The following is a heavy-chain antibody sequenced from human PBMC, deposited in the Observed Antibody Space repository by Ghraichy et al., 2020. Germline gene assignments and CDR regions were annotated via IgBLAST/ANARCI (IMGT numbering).Heavy chain of an antibody. CDR2: IYHSGST. D-gene: IGHD1-14*01. J-gene: IGHJ4*02. Sequence: SETLSLTCTVSGYSISSGYYWGWIRQPPGKGLEWIGSIYHSGSTYYNPSLKSRVTISVDTSKNQFSLKLSSVTAADTAVYYCASRDYFEPGYFDYWGQGTLVTVSS. CDR3: ASRDYFEPGYFDY. CDR1: GYSISSGYY. V-gene: IGHV4-38-2*02.